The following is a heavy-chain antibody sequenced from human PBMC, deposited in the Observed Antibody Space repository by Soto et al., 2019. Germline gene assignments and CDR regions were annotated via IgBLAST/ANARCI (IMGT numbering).Heavy chain of an antibody. J-gene: IGHJ4*02. V-gene: IGHV4-30-2*01. CDR2: IYHSGST. D-gene: IGHD2-15*01. Sequence: QLQLQESGSGLVKPSQTLSLTCAVSGGSISSGGYSWSWIRQPPGKGLEWIGYIYHSGSTYYDPSITSRVTISVHRSKNQFSLKLSSVTAADTAAYYCARGQVVAAQHWGQGTLVTVSS. CDR3: ARGQVVAAQH. CDR1: GGSISSGGYS.